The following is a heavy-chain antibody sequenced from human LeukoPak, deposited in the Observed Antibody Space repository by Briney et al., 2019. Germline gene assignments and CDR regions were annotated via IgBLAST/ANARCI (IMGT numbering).Heavy chain of an antibody. CDR3: AREGYYGSGSPPSLYFDY. V-gene: IGHV3-7*01. CDR1: GFTFSSYW. D-gene: IGHD3-10*01. J-gene: IGHJ4*02. CDR2: IKEDGSRK. Sequence: GGSLRLSCAASGFTFSSYWMTWVRQAPGKGLEWVANIKEDGSRKNYVDSVKGRFTISRDNSRSTLYLQMNSLRPEDTAIYYCAREGYYGSGSPPSLYFDYWGQGTLVTVSS.